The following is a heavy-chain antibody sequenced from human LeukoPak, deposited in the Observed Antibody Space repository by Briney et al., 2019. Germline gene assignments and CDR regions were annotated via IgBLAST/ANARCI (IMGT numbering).Heavy chain of an antibody. V-gene: IGHV1-2*02. J-gene: IGHJ4*02. D-gene: IGHD6-19*01. CDR3: ARTEYSSGWFVFDY. CDR2: INPNSGGT. Sequence: ASVKVSCKASGYTFTSYYMHWVRQAHGQGLEWMGWINPNSGGTNYAQKFQGRVTMTRDTSISTAYMELSRLRFDDTAVYYCARTEYSSGWFVFDYWGQGTLVTVSS. CDR1: GYTFTSYY.